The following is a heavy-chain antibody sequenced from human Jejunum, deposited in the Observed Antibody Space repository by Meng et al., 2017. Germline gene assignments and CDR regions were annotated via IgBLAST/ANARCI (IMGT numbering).Heavy chain of an antibody. CDR1: GFTFRSFA. Sequence: VPLVESGGGVVQPGRSLRLSCTASGFTFRSFALQGVPLARGKGLEWVAVISYDGSNNYYADSVMGRFTISRDNSKNTLYLEMNSLRPEDTAVYYCVYGPDYWGQGTLVTVSS. J-gene: IGHJ4*02. CDR2: ISYDGSNN. V-gene: IGHV3-30*01. D-gene: IGHD2/OR15-2a*01. CDR3: VYGPDY.